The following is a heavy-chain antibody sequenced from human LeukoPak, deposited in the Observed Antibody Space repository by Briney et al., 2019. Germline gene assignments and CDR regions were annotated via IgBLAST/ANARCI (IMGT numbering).Heavy chain of an antibody. CDR1: GYSFTSYW. CDR2: IYPGDSDT. D-gene: IGHD2-2*01. Sequence: GEPLKISCKGSGYSFTSYWIGWVRQMPGKGLEWMGIIYPGDSDTRYSPSFQGQVTISADKSISTAYLQWSSLKASDTAMYYCASRVVPAAVSLDAFDIWGQGTMVTVSS. CDR3: ASRVVPAAVSLDAFDI. V-gene: IGHV5-51*01. J-gene: IGHJ3*02.